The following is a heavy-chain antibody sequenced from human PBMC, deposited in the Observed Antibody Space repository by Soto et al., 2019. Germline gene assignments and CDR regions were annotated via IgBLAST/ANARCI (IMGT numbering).Heavy chain of an antibody. V-gene: IGHV1-3*01. J-gene: IGHJ4*02. CDR3: AFFCSSTSCYPPYDNADY. CDR1: GYTFTSYA. D-gene: IGHD2-2*01. CDR2: INAGNGNT. Sequence: GASVKVSCKASGYTFTSYAMHWVRQAPGQRLEWMGWINAGNGNTKYSQKFQGRVTITRDTSASTAYMELSSLRSEDTAVYYCAFFCSSTSCYPPYDNADYWGQGTLVTVSS.